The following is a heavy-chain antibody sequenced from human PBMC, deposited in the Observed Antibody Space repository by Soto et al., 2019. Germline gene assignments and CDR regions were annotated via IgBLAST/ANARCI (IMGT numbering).Heavy chain of an antibody. D-gene: IGHD3-3*01. CDR2: IYWDDEK. CDR1: VSSITTSGVG. J-gene: IGHJ4*02. V-gene: IGHV2-5*02. CDR3: ENSVLRTVFGVVTTTASYFVF. Sequence: QITLNESGPTVVRPTETLTLTCRVSVSSITTSGVGVGCIRQSPGKAPEWLALIYWDDEKRYSASLKSRLTITKDPSTNQVDMTVSDLDPTDTAPYYCENSVLRTVFGVVTTTASYFVFWGQVTPVAASS.